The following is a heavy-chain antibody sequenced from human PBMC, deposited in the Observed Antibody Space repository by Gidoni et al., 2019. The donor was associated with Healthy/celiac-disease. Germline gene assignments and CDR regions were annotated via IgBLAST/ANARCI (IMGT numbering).Heavy chain of an antibody. Sequence: EVQLVESGGGLVQPGGSLRLSCAASGFTFRSYAMSWVRQAPGKGREWFSAISGSGGSTYYADSVKGRFTISRDNSKNTLYLQMNSLRAEDTAVYYCAKVLRGGDYGVYVGGPSDAFDIWGQGTMVTVSS. CDR2: ISGSGGST. J-gene: IGHJ3*02. CDR1: GFTFRSYA. D-gene: IGHD4-17*01. CDR3: AKVLRGGDYGVYVGGPSDAFDI. V-gene: IGHV3-23*04.